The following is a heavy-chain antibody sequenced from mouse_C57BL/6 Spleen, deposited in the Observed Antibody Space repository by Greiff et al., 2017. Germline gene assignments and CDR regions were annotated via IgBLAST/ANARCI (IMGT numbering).Heavy chain of an antibody. CDR1: GYTFTDYE. CDR2: IDPETGGT. J-gene: IGHJ1*03. V-gene: IGHV1-15*01. CDR3: TPGYFDG. Sequence: QVHVKQSGAELVRPGASVTLSCKASGYTFTDYEMHWVKQTPVHGLEWIGAIDPETGGTAYNQKFKGKAILTADKSSSTAYMELRSLTSEDSAVYYCTPGYFDGWGTGTTVTVAT.